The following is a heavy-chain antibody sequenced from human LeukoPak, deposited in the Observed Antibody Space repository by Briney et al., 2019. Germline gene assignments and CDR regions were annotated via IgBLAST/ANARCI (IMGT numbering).Heavy chain of an antibody. CDR2: TYYGGST. Sequence: SETLSLTCTVSGGSISHYYWSWIRQPPEKGPEWIGYTYYGGSTKFNPSLKSRVAISVDTSKKQFSLNLTSVTAADTAVYYCARGPSVTSIGGPWGQGTLVTVSA. V-gene: IGHV4-59*01. CDR1: GGSISHYY. CDR3: ARGPSVTSIGGP. D-gene: IGHD4-17*01. J-gene: IGHJ5*02.